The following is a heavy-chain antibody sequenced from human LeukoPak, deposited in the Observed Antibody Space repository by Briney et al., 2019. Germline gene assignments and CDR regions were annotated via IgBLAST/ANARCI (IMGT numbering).Heavy chain of an antibody. CDR3: ATDRDNSDWQKRFDS. CDR1: GFTFSTYW. V-gene: IGHV3-7*01. CDR2: INQDASEI. D-gene: IGHD2-21*02. Sequence: GGPLRLSCAASGFTFSTYWMNWYRQAPGKGLEWVGNINQDASEINYVDSVRGRFTISRDNAKNSLHLQMNSLRAEDTAVYYCATDRDNSDWQKRFDSWGQGTLVTASS. J-gene: IGHJ4*02.